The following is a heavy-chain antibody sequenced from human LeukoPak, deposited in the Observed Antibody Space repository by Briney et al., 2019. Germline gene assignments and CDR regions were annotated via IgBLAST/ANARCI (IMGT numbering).Heavy chain of an antibody. J-gene: IGHJ4*02. D-gene: IGHD6-13*01. Sequence: SETLSLTCTVSGGSISSDIYYWAWIRQPPGKGLEWIGSIYYSGRTYYIPSLRSRVTISVDTSKNQFSLKLSSVTAADTAVYFCARQAGSGVAAPGSPYFDYWGQGTLVTVSS. CDR1: GGSISSDIYY. CDR3: ARQAGSGVAAPGSPYFDY. CDR2: IYYSGRT. V-gene: IGHV4-39*01.